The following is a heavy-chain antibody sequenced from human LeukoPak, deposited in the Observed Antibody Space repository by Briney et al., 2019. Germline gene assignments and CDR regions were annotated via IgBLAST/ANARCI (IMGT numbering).Heavy chain of an antibody. CDR2: TSGSAHKI. J-gene: IGHJ4*02. V-gene: IGHV3-23*01. D-gene: IGHD5-18*01. CDR1: GITFSNYA. CDR3: AGRVTGYSSGYVY. Sequence: PGGSLRLSCVASGITFSNYAVSWVRQAPDKGLDWVSVTSGSAHKIRYADSVKGRFTISRDNSENIVYLQMNNLRAEDTAVYYCAGRVTGYSSGYVYWGQGTLVTVSS.